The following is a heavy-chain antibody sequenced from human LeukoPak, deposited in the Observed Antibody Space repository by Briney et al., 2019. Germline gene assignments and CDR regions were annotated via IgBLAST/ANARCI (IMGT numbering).Heavy chain of an antibody. CDR1: GFTFSSYG. CDR3: AKAAGATTYGDFDY. Sequence: GGSLRLSCAASGFTFSSYGMHWVRQAPGKGLEWVAFIRYDGSNKYYADSVKGRFTISRDNSKNTLYLQMNSLRAEDTAVYYCAKAAGATTYGDFDYWGQGTLVTVSS. V-gene: IGHV3-30*02. D-gene: IGHD1-26*01. CDR2: IRYDGSNK. J-gene: IGHJ4*02.